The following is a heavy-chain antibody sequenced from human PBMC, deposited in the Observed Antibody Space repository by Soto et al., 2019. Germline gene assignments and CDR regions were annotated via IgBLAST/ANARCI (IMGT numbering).Heavy chain of an antibody. CDR2: ISGSGGST. J-gene: IGHJ4*02. CDR1: GFTFSSYA. V-gene: IGHV3-23*01. D-gene: IGHD2-21*02. CDR3: AKASGLFSDLLGAPDY. Sequence: GGSLRLSCAASGFTFSSYAMSWVRQAPGKGLEWVSAISGSGGSTYYADSVKGRFTISRDNSKNTLYLQMNSLRAEDTAVYYCAKASGLFSDLLGAPDYWGQGTLVTVSS.